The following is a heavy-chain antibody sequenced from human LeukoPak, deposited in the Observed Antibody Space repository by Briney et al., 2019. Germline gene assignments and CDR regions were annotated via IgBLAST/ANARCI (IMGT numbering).Heavy chain of an antibody. Sequence: ASVKVSCKASGYIFTGYYMHWVRQAPGQGLEWMGWINCNSGDTNYAQRFQGRVTMTRDTSISTAYMELSRLRSDDTAVYYCARAATRITIFGVVIKSNWFDPWGQGTLVTVSS. CDR3: ARAATRITIFGVVIKSNWFDP. CDR2: INCNSGDT. V-gene: IGHV1-2*02. J-gene: IGHJ5*02. CDR1: GYIFTGYY. D-gene: IGHD3-3*01.